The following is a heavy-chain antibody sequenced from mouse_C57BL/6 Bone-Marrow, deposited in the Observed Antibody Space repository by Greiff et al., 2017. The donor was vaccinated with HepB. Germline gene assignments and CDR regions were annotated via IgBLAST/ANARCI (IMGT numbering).Heavy chain of an antibody. D-gene: IGHD1-1*01. CDR1: GYTFTSYT. CDR2: INPSSGYT. J-gene: IGHJ1*03. CDR3: ARYRAYYYGSSYFDV. V-gene: IGHV1-4*01. Sequence: VQLQQSGAELARPGASVKMSCKASGYTFTSYTMHWVKQRPGQGLEWIGYINPSSGYTKYNQKFKDKATLTADKSSSTAYMQLSSLTSEDSAVYYCARYRAYYYGSSYFDVWGTGTTVTVSS.